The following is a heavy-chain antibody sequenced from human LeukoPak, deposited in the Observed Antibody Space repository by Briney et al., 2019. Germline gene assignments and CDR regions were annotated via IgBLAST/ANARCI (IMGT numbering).Heavy chain of an antibody. CDR2: IKSKTDGGTT. D-gene: IGHD3-9*01. Sequence: PGGSLRLSCAASGFTFSNAWMSWVRQAPGKGLEWVGRIKSKTDGGTTDYAAPVKGRFTISRDDSKNTLYLQMNSLKTEDTAVYYCTTILRYFDWLPGGWFDPWGQGTLVTVSS. J-gene: IGHJ5*02. CDR1: GFTFSNAW. V-gene: IGHV3-15*01. CDR3: TTILRYFDWLPGGWFDP.